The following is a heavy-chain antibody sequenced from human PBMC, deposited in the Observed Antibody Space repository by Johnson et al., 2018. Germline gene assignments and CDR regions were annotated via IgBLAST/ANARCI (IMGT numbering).Heavy chain of an antibody. D-gene: IGHD1-26*01. Sequence: VQLVQSGGGLVQPGRSLRLPCAASRFIFDDYGIHWVRQVPGKGLEWVSGLSWNSGRIGYADSVKGRFTISRDNAKNSLYLQMNSLRPEDTALYYCAREATGHDAFDIWGQGTMVTVSS. V-gene: IGHV3-9*01. CDR3: AREATGHDAFDI. J-gene: IGHJ3*02. CDR1: RFIFDDYG. CDR2: LSWNSGRI.